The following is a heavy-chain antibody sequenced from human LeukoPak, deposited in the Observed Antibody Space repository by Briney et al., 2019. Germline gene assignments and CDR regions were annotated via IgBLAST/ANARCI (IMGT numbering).Heavy chain of an antibody. CDR1: GGSISSYY. CDR3: ARHERWYSNYFDY. CDR2: IYYSGST. D-gene: IGHD6-13*01. J-gene: IGHJ4*02. Sequence: PSETLSLTCTVSGGSISSYYWSWIRQPPGKGLEWIGYIYYSGSTNYNPSLKSRVTISVDTSKNQFSLKLSSVTAADTAVYYCARHERWYSNYFDYWGQGTLVTVSS. V-gene: IGHV4-59*08.